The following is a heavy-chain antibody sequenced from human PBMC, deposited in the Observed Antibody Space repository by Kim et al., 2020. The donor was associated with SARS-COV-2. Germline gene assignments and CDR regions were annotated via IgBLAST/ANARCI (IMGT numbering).Heavy chain of an antibody. D-gene: IGHD2-2*02. J-gene: IGHJ4*02. CDR3: ARERGGYCSSTSCYIGIVFDY. CDR1: GFTFSSYE. Sequence: GGSLRLSCAASGFTFSSYEMNWVRQAPGKGLEWVSYISSSGSTIYYADSVKGRFTISRDNAKNSLYLQMKSLRAKDTAVYYCARERGGYCSSTSCYIGIVFDYWGQGTLVTVSP. V-gene: IGHV3-48*03. CDR2: ISSSGSTI.